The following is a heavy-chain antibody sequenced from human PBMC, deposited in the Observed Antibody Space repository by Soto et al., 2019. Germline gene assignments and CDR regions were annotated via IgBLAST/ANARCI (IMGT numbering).Heavy chain of an antibody. Sequence: GGSLRLSCAASGFTFSSYGMHWVRQAPGKGLEWVAVISYDGSNKYYADSVKGRFTISRDNSKNTLYLQMNSLRAEDTAVYYCAKDTLDCSGGSCYPYFDYWGQGTLVTVSS. CDR2: ISYDGSNK. V-gene: IGHV3-30*18. D-gene: IGHD2-15*01. J-gene: IGHJ4*02. CDR3: AKDTLDCSGGSCYPYFDY. CDR1: GFTFSSYG.